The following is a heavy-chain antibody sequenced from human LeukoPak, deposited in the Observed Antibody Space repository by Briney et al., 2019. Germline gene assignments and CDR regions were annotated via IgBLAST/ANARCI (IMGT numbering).Heavy chain of an antibody. CDR2: ISGSGAGT. CDR1: GVIFSNYA. CDR3: AKFAGDSSGLYSYFDY. V-gene: IGHV3-23*01. D-gene: IGHD6-19*01. J-gene: IGHJ4*02. Sequence: PGGSLRLSCAVSGVIFSNYAMAWVRQAPGKGLEWVSTISGSGAGTYYADSVKGRYTISRDNSKNTVFLQMNSLRAEDTAVYYCAKFAGDSSGLYSYFDYWDQGTLVTVSS.